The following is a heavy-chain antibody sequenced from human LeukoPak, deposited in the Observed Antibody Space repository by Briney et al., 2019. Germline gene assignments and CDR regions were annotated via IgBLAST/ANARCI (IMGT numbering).Heavy chain of an antibody. V-gene: IGHV3-48*01. Sequence: GGSLRLSCAASGFTFSSYSMNWVRQAPGKGLEWLSYISSSSSPIYYADSVKGRFTISRDNSNNTLYLQMNSLRAEDTAEYYCAKDKVLRYFDWLFDLDYWGQGTLVTVSS. CDR2: ISSSSSPI. CDR1: GFTFSSYS. J-gene: IGHJ4*02. D-gene: IGHD3-9*01. CDR3: AKDKVLRYFDWLFDLDY.